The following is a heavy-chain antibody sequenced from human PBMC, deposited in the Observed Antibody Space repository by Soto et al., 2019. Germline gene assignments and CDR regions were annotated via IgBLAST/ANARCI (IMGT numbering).Heavy chain of an antibody. CDR2: ARNDPSARTT. J-gene: IGHJ4*02. V-gene: IGHV3-72*01. D-gene: IGHD3-16*01. Sequence: EMQLVESGGGLVQPGGSLRLTCAASGLTFSDYHMDWVRQAPGKGLEWIGRARNDPSARTTEHAASVRGRFTTSRDASKNSLYLQMNSLKTEDTAMYYCASSRPGGIFHYWGQRTLVTVSS. CDR3: ASSRPGGIFHY. CDR1: GLTFSDYH.